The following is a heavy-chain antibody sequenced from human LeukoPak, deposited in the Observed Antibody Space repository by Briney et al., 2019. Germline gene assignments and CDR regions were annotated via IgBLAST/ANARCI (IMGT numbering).Heavy chain of an antibody. D-gene: IGHD3-9*01. CDR1: GFTFSSYA. V-gene: IGHV3-23*01. J-gene: IGHJ4*02. CDR3: ARDKEDYDIRGYFDY. CDR2: ISGSGGST. Sequence: GGSLRLSCSASGFTFSSYAMSWVRQAPGKGLEWVSAISGSGGSTYYADSVKGRFTISRDNSKNTLYLQMNSLRAEDTAVYYCARDKEDYDIRGYFDYWGQGTLVTVSS.